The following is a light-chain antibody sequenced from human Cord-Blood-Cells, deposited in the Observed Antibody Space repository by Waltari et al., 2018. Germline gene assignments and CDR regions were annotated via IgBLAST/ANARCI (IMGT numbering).Light chain of an antibody. J-gene: IGKJ1*01. CDR2: AAS. CDR1: QSISSY. CDR3: QQSYSTPRT. V-gene: IGKV1-39*01. Sequence: DIQMTQSPSSLSASVGDRVTITFRASQSISSYLNLYQQKPGKAPKLLIYAASSLQSGVPSRFSGSGSGTDFTFTISGLQPADFATYYCQQSYSTPRTFGQGTKVESK.